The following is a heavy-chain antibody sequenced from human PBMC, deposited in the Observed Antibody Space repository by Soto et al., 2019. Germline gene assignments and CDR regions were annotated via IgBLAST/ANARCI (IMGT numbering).Heavy chain of an antibody. J-gene: IGHJ4*02. CDR3: ARDLSGPLDY. D-gene: IGHD3-16*02. V-gene: IGHV3-33*01. Sequence: PWWSLRLSCSASVFTFSDYGMHWVRQAPGKGLEWVALIWYDGSNKYYADSVKGRFTISRDTSKNTLYLQMNTLRAEDTAVYYCARDLSGPLDYWGQGTPVTVSS. CDR1: VFTFSDYG. CDR2: IWYDGSNK.